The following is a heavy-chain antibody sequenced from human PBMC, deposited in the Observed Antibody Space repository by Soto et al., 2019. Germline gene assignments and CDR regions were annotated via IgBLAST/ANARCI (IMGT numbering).Heavy chain of an antibody. V-gene: IGHV1-18*01. CDR1: SYSFNGIG. CDR2: IGRYNGNT. CDR3: VTVNANALGGLDY. Sequence: ASVKVSCKASSYSFNGIGFAWVRQAPGQGLEWVGWIGRYNGNTNFARKLQGRVTLTTDTSTNTAYMDLRSLESDDTAVYYCVTVNANALGGLDYLGQGNQVTVSS. D-gene: IGHD1-1*01. J-gene: IGHJ4*02.